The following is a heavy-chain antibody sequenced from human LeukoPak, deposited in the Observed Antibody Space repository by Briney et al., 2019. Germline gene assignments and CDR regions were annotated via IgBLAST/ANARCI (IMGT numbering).Heavy chain of an antibody. D-gene: IGHD3-3*01. Sequence: GASVKVSCKASGGTFSSYAISWVRQAPGQGLEWMGGIIPIFGTANYAQKFQGRVTITADESTSTAYMELSSLRSEDTAVYYCATSAIYYDFSYYYYYMDVWGKGTTVTVSS. CDR1: GGTFSSYA. V-gene: IGHV1-69*13. J-gene: IGHJ6*03. CDR2: IIPIFGTA. CDR3: ATSAIYYDFSYYYYYMDV.